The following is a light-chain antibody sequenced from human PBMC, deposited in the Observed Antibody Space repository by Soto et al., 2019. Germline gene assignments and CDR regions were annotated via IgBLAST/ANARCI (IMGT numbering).Light chain of an antibody. CDR1: SSDVGGYTY. V-gene: IGLV2-14*01. J-gene: IGLJ1*01. CDR2: HVT. Sequence: QSVLTQPASVSGSPGQSITISCTGTSSDVGGYTYVSWYQQHPDKAPKLMVYHVTNRPSGVSSRFSGSKSGNTASLTISGLQAEDEAVYYCSSYTSSNTFGFGTGTKVTVL. CDR3: SSYTSSNTFG.